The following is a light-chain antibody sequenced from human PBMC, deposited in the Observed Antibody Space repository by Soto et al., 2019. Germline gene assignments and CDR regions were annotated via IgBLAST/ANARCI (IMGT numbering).Light chain of an antibody. Sequence: QLTQSPSSLSASVGDRVTITCRASQGISSYLAWYQQKPGKAPKLLIYAASTLQSGVPSRFSGSGSGTDFTLTISSLQPEDFATYYCQQFNTYPRTFGPGTKVDIK. J-gene: IGKJ3*01. V-gene: IGKV1-9*01. CDR3: QQFNTYPRT. CDR1: QGISSY. CDR2: AAS.